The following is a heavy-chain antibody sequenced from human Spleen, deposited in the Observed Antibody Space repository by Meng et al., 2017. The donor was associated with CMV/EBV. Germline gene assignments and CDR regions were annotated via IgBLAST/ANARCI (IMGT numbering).Heavy chain of an antibody. V-gene: IGHV1-8*03. J-gene: IGHJ3*02. Sequence: ASVKVSCKASGYTFTSYDINWVRQATGQGLEWMGWMNPNSGNTGYAQKFQGRVTITTDESTSTAYMELSSLRSEDTAVYYCARDRGVWTPAFDIWGQGTMVTVSS. D-gene: IGHD3-10*01. CDR1: GYTFTSYD. CDR3: ARDRGVWTPAFDI. CDR2: MNPNSGNT.